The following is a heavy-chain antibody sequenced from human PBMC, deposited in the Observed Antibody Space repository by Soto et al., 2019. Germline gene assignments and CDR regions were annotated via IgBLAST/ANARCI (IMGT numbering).Heavy chain of an antibody. CDR1: GLSLSTSGEA. D-gene: IGHD3-10*01. J-gene: IGHJ5*02. V-gene: IGHV2-5*02. CDR3: ARYVSTSPAGWFDP. CDR2: IYWDDDK. Sequence: QITLKESGPTLVKPTQTLTLTCTFSGLSLSTSGEAVGWIRQPPGKALEWLALIYWDDDKRYNPTLKTRLTSTKDTSKNQVVLTLTTMDPVDTATYYCARYVSTSPAGWFDPWGQGIRVTVSS.